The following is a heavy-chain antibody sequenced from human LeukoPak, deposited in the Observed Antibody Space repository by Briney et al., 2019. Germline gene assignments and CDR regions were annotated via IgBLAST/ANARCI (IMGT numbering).Heavy chain of an antibody. CDR1: GFTFSSYA. CDR2: ISGSGGST. J-gene: IGHJ4*02. D-gene: IGHD3-10*01. Sequence: GGSLRLSCAASGFTFSSYAMSWVRQAPGKGLEWVSAISGSGGSTYYADSVKGRFTISRDNPKNTLYLQMNSLRAEDTAVYYCANQLLWFGELLGYWGQGTLVTVSS. V-gene: IGHV3-23*01. CDR3: ANQLLWFGELLGY.